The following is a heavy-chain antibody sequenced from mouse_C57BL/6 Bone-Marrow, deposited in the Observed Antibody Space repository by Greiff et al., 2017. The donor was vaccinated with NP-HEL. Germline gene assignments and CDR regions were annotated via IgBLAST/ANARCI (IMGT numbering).Heavy chain of an antibody. CDR3: ANYYSNYGWFAY. Sequence: EADGIDFSRYWMSWVRRAPGKGLEWIGEINPDSSTINYAPSLKDKFIISRDNAKNTLYLQMSKVRSEDTALYYCANYYSNYGWFAYWGQGTLVTVSA. CDR2: INPDSSTI. D-gene: IGHD2-5*01. V-gene: IGHV4-1*01. CDR1: GIDFSRYW. J-gene: IGHJ3*01.